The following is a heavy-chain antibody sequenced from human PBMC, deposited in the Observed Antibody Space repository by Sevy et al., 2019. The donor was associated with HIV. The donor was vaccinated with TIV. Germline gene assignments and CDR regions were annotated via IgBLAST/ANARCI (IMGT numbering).Heavy chain of an antibody. Sequence: ASVKVSGKASGGTFINYAVTWVRQAPGQGLEWMGGFIPMFDTTNSAQKFQGRVTLTADGSTSTAYMELSSLRSEDTAVYYCASSYFDSSGYSPLFYYGMDVWGQGTTVTVSS. CDR1: GGTFINYA. V-gene: IGHV1-69*13. D-gene: IGHD3-22*01. CDR3: ASSYFDSSGYSPLFYYGMDV. J-gene: IGHJ6*02. CDR2: FIPMFDTT.